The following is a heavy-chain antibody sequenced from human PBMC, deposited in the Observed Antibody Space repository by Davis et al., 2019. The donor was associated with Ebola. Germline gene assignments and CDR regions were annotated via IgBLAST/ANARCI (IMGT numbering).Heavy chain of an antibody. CDR1: GFSFSNYG. CDR2: ISGSGETT. Sequence: GESLKISCSAYGFSFSNYGMKWVRQAPGKGLEYVSAISGSGETTYEAESVKGRFTISRDNSKNTLYLQMTNLRPEDTGVYYCSTGGFDIWGQGTMITVSS. J-gene: IGHJ3*02. V-gene: IGHV3-64D*06. CDR3: STGGFDI. D-gene: IGHD4-23*01.